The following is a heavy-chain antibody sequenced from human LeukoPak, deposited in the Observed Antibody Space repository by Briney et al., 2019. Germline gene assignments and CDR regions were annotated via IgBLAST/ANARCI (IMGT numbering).Heavy chain of an antibody. J-gene: IGHJ4*02. CDR2: ISYDGSDK. V-gene: IGHV3-30*03. Sequence: QPGGSLRLSCAASGFTFSNYGMHWVRQAPGKGLEWVAIISYDGSDKSYTDSVRGRFTISRDNSKNTVYLQMNSLRTEDTAVYYCARDRSSSWAIDYWGQGTLVTVSS. CDR3: ARDRSSSWAIDY. D-gene: IGHD6-13*01. CDR1: GFTFSNYG.